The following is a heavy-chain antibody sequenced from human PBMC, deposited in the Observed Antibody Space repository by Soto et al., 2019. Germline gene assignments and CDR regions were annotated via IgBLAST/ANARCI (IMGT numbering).Heavy chain of an antibody. CDR2: ISGNGGST. Sequence: EVQLLESGGGLVQPGGSLRLSCAASGFTFSSYAMNWVRQAPGKGLEWVPVISGNGGSTYYADSVKGLFTISRDNSKNMLYLQMNSLRAEDTAVYYCASRSSGWYFDYWGQGTLVTVSS. J-gene: IGHJ4*02. CDR3: ASRSSGWYFDY. V-gene: IGHV3-23*01. D-gene: IGHD6-19*01. CDR1: GFTFSSYA.